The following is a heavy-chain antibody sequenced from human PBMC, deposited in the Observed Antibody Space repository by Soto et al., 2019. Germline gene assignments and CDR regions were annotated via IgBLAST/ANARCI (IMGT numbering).Heavy chain of an antibody. J-gene: IGHJ4*02. Sequence: PSETLSLTCTVSGGSISSYYWSWIRQPPGKGLEWIGYIYYSATTNYNPSLKSRVTISVDTSKNQFSLKLTSVTAADTGVYYCVRDDFGLGLDYWGLGTLVTVSS. CDR2: IYYSATT. D-gene: IGHD1-26*01. CDR1: GGSISSYY. CDR3: VRDDFGLGLDY. V-gene: IGHV4-59*01.